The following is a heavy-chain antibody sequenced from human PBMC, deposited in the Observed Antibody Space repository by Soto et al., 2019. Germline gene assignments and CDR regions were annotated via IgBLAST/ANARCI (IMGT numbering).Heavy chain of an antibody. D-gene: IGHD3-22*01. CDR1: GGSISSGGYS. Sequence: PSETLSLTCTVSGGSISSGGYSWSWIRQPPGKGLEWIGYIYHSGSTYYNPSLKSRVTISVDRSKNQFSLKLSSVTAADTAVYYCAREGYDSSGFDYWGQGTLVTVSS. CDR2: IYHSGST. V-gene: IGHV4-30-2*01. CDR3: AREGYDSSGFDY. J-gene: IGHJ4*02.